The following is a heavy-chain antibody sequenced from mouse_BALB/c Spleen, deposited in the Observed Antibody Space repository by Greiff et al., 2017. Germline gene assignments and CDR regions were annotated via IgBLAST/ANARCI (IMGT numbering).Heavy chain of an antibody. V-gene: IGHV5-17*02. CDR2: ISSGSSTI. Sequence: EVMLVESGGGLVQPGGSRKLSCAASGFTFSSFGMHWVRQAPEKGLEWVAYISSGSSTIYYADTVKGRFTLSRDNPKNTLFLQMTSLTSEDTAMYYCARGGYDYAIDYWGQGTTLTVSS. CDR1: GFTFSSFG. J-gene: IGHJ2*01. CDR3: ARGGYDYAIDY. D-gene: IGHD2-4*01.